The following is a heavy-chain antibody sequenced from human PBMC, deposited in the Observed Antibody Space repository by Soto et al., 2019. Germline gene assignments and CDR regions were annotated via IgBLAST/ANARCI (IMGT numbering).Heavy chain of an antibody. Sequence: EVLLLESGGGLVQPGGSLRLSCAASGFTFGSHAMIWVRQAPGKGLEWVSAISGSGGSAYYADSVKGRFTISRDNSINTLYLQMNSLRAEDTALYYCAKEPYSDFWSAYYYFDYWGQGTLVTVSS. CDR1: GFTFGSHA. D-gene: IGHD3-3*01. J-gene: IGHJ4*02. CDR2: ISGSGGSA. V-gene: IGHV3-23*01. CDR3: AKEPYSDFWSAYYYFDY.